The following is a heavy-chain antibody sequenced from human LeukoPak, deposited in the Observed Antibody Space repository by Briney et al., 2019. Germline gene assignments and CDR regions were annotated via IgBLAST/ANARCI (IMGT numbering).Heavy chain of an antibody. CDR3: AKHSSSWDPGFDY. V-gene: IGHV3-30*02. Sequence: GGSLRLSCAASGFTFSSYGMHWVRQAPGKGLEWVAFIRYDGSNKYYADSVKGRFTISRDNSKNTLYLQMNSLRAEDTAVYYCAKHSSSWDPGFDYWGQGTLLTVSS. CDR1: GFTFSSYG. D-gene: IGHD6-13*01. CDR2: IRYDGSNK. J-gene: IGHJ4*02.